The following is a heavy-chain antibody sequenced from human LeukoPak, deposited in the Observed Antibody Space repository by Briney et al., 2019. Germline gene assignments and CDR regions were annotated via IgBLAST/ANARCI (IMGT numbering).Heavy chain of an antibody. J-gene: IGHJ3*02. CDR3: ARVGVVPAAVDAFDI. V-gene: IGHV1-18*01. CDR2: ISVYNGNT. CDR1: GYTFINYG. D-gene: IGHD2-2*01. Sequence: ASVKVSCKASGYTFINYGISWVRQAPGQGLEWMGWISVYNGNTNYAQKLQGRVTMTTDTSTSTAYMELRSLRSDDTAVYYCARVGVVPAAVDAFDIWGQGTMVTVSS.